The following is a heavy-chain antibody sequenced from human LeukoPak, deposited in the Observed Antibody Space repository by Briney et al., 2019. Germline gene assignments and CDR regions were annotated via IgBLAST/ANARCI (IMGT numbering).Heavy chain of an antibody. Sequence: GGSLRLSCAASGFTFSSYAMSWVRQAPGRGLEWVSRVIRDGSFTNYADSVKGRFTISRDNAKNTLYLQMSSLRAEDTAVYFCVRDGDDFNFDYWGQGSLVTVSS. CDR2: VIRDGSFT. V-gene: IGHV3-74*01. CDR1: GFTFSSYA. CDR3: VRDGDDFNFDY. D-gene: IGHD5-24*01. J-gene: IGHJ4*02.